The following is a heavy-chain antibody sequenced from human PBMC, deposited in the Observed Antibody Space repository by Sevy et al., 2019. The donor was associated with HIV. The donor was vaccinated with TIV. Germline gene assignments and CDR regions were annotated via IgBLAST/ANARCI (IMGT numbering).Heavy chain of an antibody. CDR3: GRGGLGGFSYSLDC. J-gene: IGHJ4*02. Sequence: GGSLRLSCAASGFTFSSYWMSWVRQAPGKGLEWVATMKQDGSEKYYVDSVKGRFTISRDNAKHSLYLQMNSLRAEETAVYYGGRGGLGGFSYSLDCWGQGTLVTVSS. CDR1: GFTFSSYW. V-gene: IGHV3-7*01. D-gene: IGHD5-18*01. CDR2: MKQDGSEK.